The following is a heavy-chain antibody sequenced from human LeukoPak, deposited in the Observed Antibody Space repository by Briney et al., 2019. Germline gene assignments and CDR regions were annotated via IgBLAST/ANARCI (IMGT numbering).Heavy chain of an antibody. D-gene: IGHD6-19*01. Sequence: SETLSLTCAVYGVSFSGYYWSWLRQPPGKGLEGGGEINHSGRTNYNPSLKSRFTITVNTSKNQSSLKLSSVTAADTAVYYCARAQYSSGCYADYWGQGTLVTVSS. CDR1: GVSFSGYY. CDR2: INHSGRT. J-gene: IGHJ4*02. CDR3: ARAQYSSGCYADY. V-gene: IGHV4-34*01.